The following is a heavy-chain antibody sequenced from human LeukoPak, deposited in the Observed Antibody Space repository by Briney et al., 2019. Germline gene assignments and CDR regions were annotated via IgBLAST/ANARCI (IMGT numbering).Heavy chain of an antibody. CDR1: GFTVGSNY. D-gene: IGHD3-22*01. Sequence: GGSLRLSCAASGFTVGSNYMSWVRQAPGKGLEWVSVIYSGGSTYYADSVKGRFTISRDNSKNTLYLQMNSLRAEDTAVYYCAKVDYDSSGYRSNYYYYMDVWGKGTTVTISS. V-gene: IGHV3-66*01. CDR2: IYSGGST. J-gene: IGHJ6*03. CDR3: AKVDYDSSGYRSNYYYYMDV.